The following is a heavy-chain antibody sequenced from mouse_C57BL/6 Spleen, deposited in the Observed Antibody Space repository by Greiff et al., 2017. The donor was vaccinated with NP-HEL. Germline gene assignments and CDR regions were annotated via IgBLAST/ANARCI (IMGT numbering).Heavy chain of an antibody. J-gene: IGHJ2*01. D-gene: IGHD4-1*01. V-gene: IGHV1-15*01. CDR2: IDPETGGT. Sequence: VQLQQSVAELVRPGASVTLSCKASGYTFTDYEMHWVKQTPVHGLEWIGAIDPETGGTAYNQKFKGKAILTADKSSSTAYMELRSLTSEDSAVYYCTRRNWDYFDYWGQGTTLTVSS. CDR3: TRRNWDYFDY. CDR1: GYTFTDYE.